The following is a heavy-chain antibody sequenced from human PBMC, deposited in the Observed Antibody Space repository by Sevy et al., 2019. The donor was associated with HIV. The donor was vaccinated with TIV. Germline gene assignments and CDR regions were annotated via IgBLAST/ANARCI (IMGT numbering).Heavy chain of an antibody. D-gene: IGHD4-17*01. CDR1: GFTFSSYA. Sequence: GGSLRLSCAASGFTFSSYAMHWVRQAPGKGLEWVAVISYDGSNKYYADSVKGRFTISRDNSKNTLYLQMNSLRAEDTAVYYSARDFRISSTTVTPYFQHWGQGTLVTVSS. V-gene: IGHV3-30-3*01. CDR2: ISYDGSNK. CDR3: ARDFRISSTTVTPYFQH. J-gene: IGHJ1*01.